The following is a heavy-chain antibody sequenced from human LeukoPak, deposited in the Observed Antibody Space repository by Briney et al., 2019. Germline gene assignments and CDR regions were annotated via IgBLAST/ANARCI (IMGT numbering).Heavy chain of an antibody. CDR2: IDTSGST. Sequence: PSETLSLTSTVSGGSISSGSYYWSSIRQPAGKGLEWIGRIDTSGSTNYNPSLKSRVTISVDTSKNQFSLKLSSVTAADTAVYYCARAEGSGYYVARNDAFDIWGQGTMVTVSS. CDR3: ARAEGSGYYVARNDAFDI. J-gene: IGHJ3*02. D-gene: IGHD3-22*01. CDR1: GGSISSGSYY. V-gene: IGHV4-61*02.